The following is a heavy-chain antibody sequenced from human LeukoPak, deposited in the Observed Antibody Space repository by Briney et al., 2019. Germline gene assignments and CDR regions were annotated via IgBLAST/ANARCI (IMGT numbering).Heavy chain of an antibody. CDR2: INPNSGDT. CDR1: GYTFTAHY. J-gene: IGHJ4*02. Sequence: ASVKVSCKASGYTFTAHYVHWVRQAPGQGLEWMGWINPNSGDTSSAQKFQGRVTMTRDTSISTVYMELSRLRSDDTAVYYCARDYIDPGNYTPLGYWGQGTLVTVSS. V-gene: IGHV1-2*02. CDR3: ARDYIDPGNYTPLGY. D-gene: IGHD1-7*01.